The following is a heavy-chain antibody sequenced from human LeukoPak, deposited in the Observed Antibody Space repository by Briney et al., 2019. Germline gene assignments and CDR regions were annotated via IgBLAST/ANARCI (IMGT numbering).Heavy chain of an antibody. V-gene: IGHV4-31*03. CDR3: AREDYYDSSGYLDY. CDR2: IYYSGTT. D-gene: IGHD3-22*01. J-gene: IGHJ4*02. Sequence: SETLSLTCTVSGGSISSSGYYWSWLRPHPGKGLEWIGYIYYSGTTYYTPSLKSRVTISVDTSKNQFSLKLFSVTAADTAVYYCAREDYYDSSGYLDYGGQGTLVTVSS. CDR1: GGSISSSGYY.